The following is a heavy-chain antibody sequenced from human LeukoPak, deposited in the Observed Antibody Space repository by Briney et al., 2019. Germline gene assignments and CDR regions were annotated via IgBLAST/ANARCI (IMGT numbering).Heavy chain of an antibody. CDR1: GFTFSNYG. J-gene: IGHJ4*02. CDR2: ISYDGSNE. V-gene: IGHV3-30*18. CDR3: VKETQQLAFDS. Sequence: GGSLRLSCAASGFTFSNYGMHWVRQAPGKGLEWVAVISYDGSNEYYPDSVKGRFTISRDNSKNTLFLQMNGLRGEDTAVYYCVKETQQLAFDSWGQGTLVIVSS. D-gene: IGHD6-13*01.